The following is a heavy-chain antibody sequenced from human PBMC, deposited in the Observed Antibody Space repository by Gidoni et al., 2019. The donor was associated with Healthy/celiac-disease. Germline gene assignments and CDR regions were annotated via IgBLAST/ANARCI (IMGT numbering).Heavy chain of an antibody. CDR2: LSYDGSNK. D-gene: IGHD2-2*01. CDR1: GFTFSSYG. V-gene: IGHV3-30*18. CDR3: ANGRYQLLFRAEYFQH. J-gene: IGHJ1*01. Sequence: QVQLVESGGGVVQPGRSLRLSCAASGFTFSSYGMHWVRQAPGKGLEGVAVLSYDGSNKYYADSVKGRFTISRDNSKNTLYLQMNSLRAEDTAVYYCANGRYQLLFRAEYFQHWGQGTLVTVSS.